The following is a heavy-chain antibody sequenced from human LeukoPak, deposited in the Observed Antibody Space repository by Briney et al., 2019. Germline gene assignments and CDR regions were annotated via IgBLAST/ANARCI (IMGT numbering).Heavy chain of an antibody. CDR1: GGSISSSSYY. CDR3: ARRGVREQTFDI. CDR2: IYYSGST. Sequence: PSETLSLTCTVSGGSISSSSYYWGWIRQPPGKGLEWIGSIYYSGSTYYNPSLKSRVTISVDTSKNQFSLKLSSVTAADTAVYYCARRGVREQTFDIWGQGTMVTVSS. J-gene: IGHJ3*02. D-gene: IGHD1/OR15-1a*01. V-gene: IGHV4-39*01.